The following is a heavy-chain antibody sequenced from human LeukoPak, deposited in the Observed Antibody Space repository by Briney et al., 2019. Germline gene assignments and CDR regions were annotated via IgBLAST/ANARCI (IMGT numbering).Heavy chain of an antibody. CDR2: IRHDETKE. J-gene: IGHJ4*02. CDR3: AKEYTPSAPLGELDS. V-gene: IGHV3-33*06. CDR1: ALSCSSYA. Sequence: PGGSLRLSCTVSALSCSSYAFHWVRQAPGKGPESVAAIRHDETKEYYADSVQGRFTICRDTSKTSLYLEMNSLRAADTAVYYCAKEYTPSAPLGELDSWGQGTLVSVSS. D-gene: IGHD2-2*02.